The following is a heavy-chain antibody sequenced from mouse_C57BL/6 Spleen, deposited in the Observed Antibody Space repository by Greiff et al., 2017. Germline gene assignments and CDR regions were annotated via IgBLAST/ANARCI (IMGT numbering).Heavy chain of an antibody. J-gene: IGHJ2*01. CDR1: GYTFTDYE. CDR2: IDPETGGT. Sequence: LQESGAELVRPGASVTLSCKASGYTFTDYEMHWVKQTPVHGLEWIGAIDPETGGTAYNQKFKGKAILTADKSSSTAYMELRSLTSEDSAVYYCTRDRITTVVAGGFNFDYWGQGTTLTVSS. V-gene: IGHV1-15*01. CDR3: TRDRITTVVAGGFNFDY. D-gene: IGHD1-1*01.